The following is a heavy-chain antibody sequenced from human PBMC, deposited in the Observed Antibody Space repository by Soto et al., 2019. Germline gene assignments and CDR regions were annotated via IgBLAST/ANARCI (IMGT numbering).Heavy chain of an antibody. V-gene: IGHV3-30-3*01. CDR3: ARSIVLMVYAMFLPGY. CDR1: GFTFSSYA. Sequence: GRSLRLSCAASGFTFSSYAMHWVRQAPGKGLEWVAVISYDGSNKYYADSVKGRFTISRDNSKNTLYLQMNSLRAEDTAVYYCARSIVLMVYAMFLPGYWGQGTLVTVSS. D-gene: IGHD2-8*01. J-gene: IGHJ4*02. CDR2: ISYDGSNK.